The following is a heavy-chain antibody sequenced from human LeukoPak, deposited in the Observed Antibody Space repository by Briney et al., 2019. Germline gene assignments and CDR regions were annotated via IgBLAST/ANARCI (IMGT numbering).Heavy chain of an antibody. CDR2: IRSKANSYAT. Sequence: GGSLRLSCAASGFTFSGSAMHWVRQASGKGLEWVGRIRSKANSYATAYAASVKGRFTISRDNSKNTLYLQMNSLRAEDTAVYYCAKDDYGDYFFDTDYWGQGTLVTVSS. CDR3: AKDDYGDYFFDTDY. J-gene: IGHJ4*02. CDR1: GFTFSGSA. D-gene: IGHD4-17*01. V-gene: IGHV3-73*01.